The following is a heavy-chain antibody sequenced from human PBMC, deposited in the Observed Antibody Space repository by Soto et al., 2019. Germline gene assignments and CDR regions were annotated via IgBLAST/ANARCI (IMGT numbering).Heavy chain of an antibody. J-gene: IGHJ6*02. V-gene: IGHV4-59*08. D-gene: IGHD3-10*01. CDR1: GGSISTYY. Sequence: SETLSLTCTVSGGSISTYYWSWIRQPPGKGQEWIGYIYYSGSTNYNPSLKSRVTISVDTSKNQFSLKLSSVTAADTAVYYCARHLLYYDSGSWPLYGCGQGTTVPVSS. CDR2: IYYSGST. CDR3: ARHLLYYDSGSWPLYG.